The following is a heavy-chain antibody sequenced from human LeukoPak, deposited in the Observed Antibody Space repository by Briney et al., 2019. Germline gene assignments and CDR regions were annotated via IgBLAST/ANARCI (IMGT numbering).Heavy chain of an antibody. Sequence: PGGSLRLSCAASGFTVSSNFMSWVRQAPGKGLEWVSVIYSGGGTYYADSVKGRFTITRDNSKNTLHLQMSSLRAEDTAVYYCARGYRYSSLDYWGQGTLVTVSS. CDR1: GFTVSSNF. CDR3: ARGYRYSSLDY. D-gene: IGHD6-13*01. CDR2: IYSGGGT. V-gene: IGHV3-53*01. J-gene: IGHJ4*02.